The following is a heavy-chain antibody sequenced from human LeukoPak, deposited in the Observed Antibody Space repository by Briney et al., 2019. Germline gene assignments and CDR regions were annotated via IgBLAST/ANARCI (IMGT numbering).Heavy chain of an antibody. CDR1: GFTFSGSP. V-gene: IGHV3-73*01. CDR3: TQSNY. J-gene: IGHJ4*02. Sequence: GGSLRLSCAASGFTFSGSPILWVRQASGKGLEWVGRIRSKADNYATAYAASVQGRCTISRYDSKSTAYLQLNSLKTEDTAVYYCTQSNYWGQGALVTVSS. CDR2: IRSKADNYAT.